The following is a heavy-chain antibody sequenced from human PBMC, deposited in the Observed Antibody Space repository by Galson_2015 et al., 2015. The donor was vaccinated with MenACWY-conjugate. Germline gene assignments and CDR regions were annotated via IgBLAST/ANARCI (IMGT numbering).Heavy chain of an antibody. CDR1: GYSFTNYW. CDR3: ARHPPGGRGMDV. J-gene: IGHJ6*02. CDR2: IDPVDSNT. D-gene: IGHD1-26*01. Sequence: SGAEVNKPVESLKISCKGTGYSFTNYWLAWVRQMPGKGLEWMGLIDPVDSNTRYSPSFQGQVTISADKSISTAYLQWTSLRASDTAMYYCARHPPGGRGMDVWGQGTTVTVSS. V-gene: IGHV5-51*01.